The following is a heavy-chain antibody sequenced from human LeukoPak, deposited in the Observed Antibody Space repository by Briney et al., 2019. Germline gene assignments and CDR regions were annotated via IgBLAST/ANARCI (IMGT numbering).Heavy chain of an antibody. CDR1: GFTFDDYA. V-gene: IGHV3-9*01. CDR2: ISWNSGNI. D-gene: IGHD6-13*01. Sequence: GGSLRLSCAASGFTFDDYAMHWVRQAPGKGLEWVSGISWNSGNIGYADSVKGRFTISRDNAKNSLYLQMNSLKAEDTAVYYCARDSTIISSSWLNWFDPWGQGTLVTVSS. CDR3: ARDSTIISSSWLNWFDP. J-gene: IGHJ5*02.